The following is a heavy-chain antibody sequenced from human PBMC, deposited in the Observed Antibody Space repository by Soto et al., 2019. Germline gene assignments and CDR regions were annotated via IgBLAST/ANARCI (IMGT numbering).Heavy chain of an antibody. V-gene: IGHV1-2*04. D-gene: IGHD3-3*01. Sequence: ASVKVSCKASGYTFTGYYMHWVRQAPGQGLEWMGWINPNSGGTNYAQKFQGWVTMTRDTSISTAYMELSRLRSDDTAVYYCARGGEDYDFWSGYSPDRYYYYYYMDVWGKGTTVTVSS. CDR2: INPNSGGT. J-gene: IGHJ6*03. CDR3: ARGGEDYDFWSGYSPDRYYYYYYMDV. CDR1: GYTFTGYY.